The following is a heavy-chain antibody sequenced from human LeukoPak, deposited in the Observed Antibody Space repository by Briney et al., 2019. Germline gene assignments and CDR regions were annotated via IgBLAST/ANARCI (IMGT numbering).Heavy chain of an antibody. V-gene: IGHV3-9*01. Sequence: GRSLRLSCAASGFTFDNFAMHWVRQAPGKGLEWVSGITWNSRVKTYTPSVKGRFTISRDNAKNSLDLQMSSLRPEDTALYYCVKDKHRHGYTYGVYDSWGQGTLITVSS. J-gene: IGHJ5*01. CDR2: ITWNSRVK. CDR1: GFTFDNFA. CDR3: VKDKHRHGYTYGVYDS. D-gene: IGHD5-18*01.